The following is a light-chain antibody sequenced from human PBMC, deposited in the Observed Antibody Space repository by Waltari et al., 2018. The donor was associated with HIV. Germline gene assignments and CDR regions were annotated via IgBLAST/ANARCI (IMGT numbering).Light chain of an antibody. CDR2: KDS. CDR3: QSADITGTLGV. V-gene: IGLV3-25*03. J-gene: IGLJ2*01. Sequence: SYELAQPPSVSVFRGQTARLTCSGAALPRQFVYWYQQKPGQAPTVVIYKDSERPSGIPERISGFISGTTATLTISAVQAEDEADYYCQSADITGTLGVFGGGTRLTV. CDR1: ALPRQF.